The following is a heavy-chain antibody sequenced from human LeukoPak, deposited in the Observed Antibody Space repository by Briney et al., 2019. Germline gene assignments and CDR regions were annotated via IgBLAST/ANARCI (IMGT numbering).Heavy chain of an antibody. J-gene: IGHJ1*01. CDR3: ARGVVGSSNPYWIQH. CDR1: GGSISSYY. D-gene: IGHD6-13*01. V-gene: IGHV4-4*07. Sequence: PSETLSLTCTVSGGSISSYYWSWIRQPAGKGLEWIGRIYTSGSTNYNPSLKSRVTISVDTSKNQFSLKLSSVTAADTAVYYCARGVVGSSNPYWIQHWGQGTLVTVSS. CDR2: IYTSGST.